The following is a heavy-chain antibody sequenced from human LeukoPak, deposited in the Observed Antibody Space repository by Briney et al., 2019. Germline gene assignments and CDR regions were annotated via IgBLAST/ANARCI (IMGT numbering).Heavy chain of an antibody. CDR3: ATALRDSSGYYWGPNHSDAFDI. D-gene: IGHD3-22*01. V-gene: IGHV1-69*13. CDR1: GGTFSSYA. J-gene: IGHJ3*02. CDR2: IIPIFGTA. Sequence: GASVKVSCKASGGTFSSYAISWVRQAPGQGLEWMGGIIPIFGTANYARKFRGRVTITADESTSTAYMELSSLRSEDTAVYYCATALRDSSGYYWGPNHSDAFDIWGQGTMVTVSS.